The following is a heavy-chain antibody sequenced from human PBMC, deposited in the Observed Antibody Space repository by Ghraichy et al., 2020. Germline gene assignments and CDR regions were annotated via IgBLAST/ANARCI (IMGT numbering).Heavy chain of an antibody. V-gene: IGHV3-21*01. J-gene: IGHJ4*02. D-gene: IGHD1-26*01. CDR3: ARDRREPTYRGAFDF. CDR2: ISSGTSYK. Sequence: GGSLKLSCAASGFTFSSYSMNWVRQAPGKGLEWVSSISSGTSYKYYADSVKGRFTISRDNAKNSIYLHVDSLRAEDTAIYYCARDRREPTYRGAFDFWDQGTLVTVSS. CDR1: GFTFSSYS.